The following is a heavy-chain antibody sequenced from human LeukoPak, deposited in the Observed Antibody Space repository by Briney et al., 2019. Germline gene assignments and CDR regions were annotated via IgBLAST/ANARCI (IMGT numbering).Heavy chain of an antibody. V-gene: IGHV4-4*07. J-gene: IGHJ4*02. CDR2: IYTSGST. CDR1: GGSIISYY. D-gene: IGHD3-3*01. Sequence: SETLSLTCTVSGGSIISYYWSWVRQPAGKGLEWIGRIYTSGSTNYNPSLKSRVTMSVDTSKNQFSLKLSSVTAADTAVYYCAREYDFWSGYYTDWGQGTLVTVSS. CDR3: AREYDFWSGYYTD.